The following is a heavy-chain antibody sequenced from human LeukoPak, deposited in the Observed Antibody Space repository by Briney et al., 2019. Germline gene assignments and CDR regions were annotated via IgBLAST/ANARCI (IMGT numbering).Heavy chain of an antibody. V-gene: IGHV4-59*01. CDR1: GGSISSYY. J-gene: IGHJ4*02. CDR3: TRGAGWLIDY. Sequence: PSETLSLTCTVSGGSISSYYWSWIRQPPGKGLERIGYIYYSGSTNYNPSLKSRVTISVDTSKNQFSLKLSSVTAADTAVYYCTRGAGWLIDYWGQGILVTVSS. D-gene: IGHD3-16*01. CDR2: IYYSGST.